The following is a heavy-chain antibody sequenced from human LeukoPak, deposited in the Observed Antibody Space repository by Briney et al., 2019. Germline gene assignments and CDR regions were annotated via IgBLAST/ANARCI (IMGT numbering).Heavy chain of an antibody. CDR1: GYTFTSYG. V-gene: IGHV1-18*01. J-gene: IGHJ4*02. D-gene: IGHD3-22*01. CDR3: ARDRGGRYYYDSSGYYYV. Sequence: GASVKVSRKASGYTFTSYGISWVRQAPGQGLEWMGWISAYNGNTNYAQKLQGRVTMTTDTSTSTAYMELRSLRSDDTAVYYCARDRGGRYYYDSSGYYYVWGQGTLVTVSS. CDR2: ISAYNGNT.